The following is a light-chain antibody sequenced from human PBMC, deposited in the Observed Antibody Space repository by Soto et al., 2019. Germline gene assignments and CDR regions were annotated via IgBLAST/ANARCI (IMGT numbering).Light chain of an antibody. J-gene: IGKJ1*01. CDR1: QSVSVSY. V-gene: IGKV3-20*01. Sequence: EIGLTQSPGTLSLSPGERATLSCRASQSVSVSYLAWYQQRPGQAPRLLIYGASSRATGIPDRFSGSGSGTDFTLTISRLEPEDFAVYYCQQYGSSSWTFGQGTKVEIK. CDR2: GAS. CDR3: QQYGSSSWT.